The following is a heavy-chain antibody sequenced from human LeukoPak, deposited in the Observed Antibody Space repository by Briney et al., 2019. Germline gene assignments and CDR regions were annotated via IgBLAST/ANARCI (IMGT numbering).Heavy chain of an antibody. CDR3: AGADYDILTGYYFAFDI. CDR1: GYSISSGYY. CDR2: IYHSGST. Sequence: SETLSLTCTVSGYSISSGYYWGWIRQPPGKGLEWIGSIYHSGSTYYNPSLKSRVTISVDTSKNQFSLKLSSVTAADTAVYYCAGADYDILTGYYFAFDIWGQGTMVTVSS. V-gene: IGHV4-38-2*02. D-gene: IGHD3-9*01. J-gene: IGHJ3*02.